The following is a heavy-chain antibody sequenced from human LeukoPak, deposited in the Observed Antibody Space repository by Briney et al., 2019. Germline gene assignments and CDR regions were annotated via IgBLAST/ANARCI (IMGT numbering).Heavy chain of an antibody. CDR1: GFTFSKYW. CDR3: SRDANYYDSSRHYFDAFDM. J-gene: IGHJ3*02. V-gene: IGHV3-7*01. Sequence: GGSLRLSCAASGFTFSKYWMTWVRQAPGKGLEWVANIRGDGSVKYLLDSVKGRFTISRDNVKNSLSLEMNNLRAEDTALYYCSRDANYYDSSRHYFDAFDMWGQGTMVTVSS. D-gene: IGHD3-22*01. CDR2: IRGDGSVK.